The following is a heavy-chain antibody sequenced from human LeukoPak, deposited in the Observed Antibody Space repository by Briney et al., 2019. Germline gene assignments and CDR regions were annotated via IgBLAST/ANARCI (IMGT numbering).Heavy chain of an antibody. V-gene: IGHV3-74*01. Sequence: PGGSLRLSCAASGFPFANTWMHWVRQAPGKGLVWVSLITGDGSSSNYTDSAKGRFTISRDNAKNTLYLQMHSLRTEDTAVYYCVIGGTYGSGSWGQGTLVTVSS. J-gene: IGHJ4*02. D-gene: IGHD3-10*01. CDR2: ITGDGSSS. CDR3: VIGGTYGSGS. CDR1: GFPFANTW.